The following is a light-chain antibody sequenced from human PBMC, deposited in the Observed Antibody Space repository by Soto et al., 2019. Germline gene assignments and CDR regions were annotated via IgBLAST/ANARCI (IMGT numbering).Light chain of an antibody. CDR1: SSNVGSNF. V-gene: IGLV1-44*01. Sequence: QSVLTQPPSASGTPGQRVTISCSGSSSNVGSNFVNWYQHLPGTAPKLLIHSDNRRPSGVPDRFSGYKSGTSASLAISGLQSEDEADDYCAAWDDSLNGPLFGGGTKLTVL. J-gene: IGLJ2*01. CDR2: SDN. CDR3: AAWDDSLNGPL.